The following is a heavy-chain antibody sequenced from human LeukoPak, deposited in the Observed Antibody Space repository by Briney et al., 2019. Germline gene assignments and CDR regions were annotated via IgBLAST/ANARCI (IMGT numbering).Heavy chain of an antibody. J-gene: IGHJ5*02. CDR2: IYTSGST. D-gene: IGHD4-17*01. Sequence: SETLSLTCSVSGGSISIYYWTWIRQPAGKGLEWIGRIYTSGSTTYNPSLKSRVTMSVDTSKSQFSLNLMSVTAADTAVYYCTRDTGTTGEVKFDPRGQGTLVTVSS. CDR1: GGSISIYY. CDR3: TRDTGTTGEVKFDP. V-gene: IGHV4-4*07.